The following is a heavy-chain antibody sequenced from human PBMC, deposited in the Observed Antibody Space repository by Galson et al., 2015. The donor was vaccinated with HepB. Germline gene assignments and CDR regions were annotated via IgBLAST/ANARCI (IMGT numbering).Heavy chain of an antibody. CDR3: ARQLAYCVANTCQIFFDY. CDR2: TYYRSKWYN. Sequence: CAISGDSVSSNSAAWNWIRQSPSRGREWLGRTYYRSKWYNSYAVSVKSRITINPDTTKNQFSLQLNSVTPEDTAIYYCARQLAYCVANTCQIFFDYWGQGTLVTVSS. J-gene: IGHJ4*02. CDR1: GDSVSSNSAA. D-gene: IGHD2-21*01. V-gene: IGHV6-1*01.